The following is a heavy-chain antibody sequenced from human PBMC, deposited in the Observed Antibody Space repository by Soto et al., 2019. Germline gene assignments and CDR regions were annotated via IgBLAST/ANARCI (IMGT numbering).Heavy chain of an antibody. V-gene: IGHV1-2*02. CDR3: ARDMGELLRYYYYGMDV. Sequence: AASVKVSCKASGYTFTGYYMHWVRQAPGQGLEWMGWINPNSGGTNYAQKFQGRVTMTRDTSISTAYMELSRLRSDDTAVYYCARDMGELLRYYYYGMDVWGQGTTVTVSS. D-gene: IGHD1-26*01. CDR2: INPNSGGT. J-gene: IGHJ6*02. CDR1: GYTFTGYY.